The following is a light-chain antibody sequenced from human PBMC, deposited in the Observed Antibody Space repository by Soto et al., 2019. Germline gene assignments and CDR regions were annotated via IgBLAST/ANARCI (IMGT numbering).Light chain of an antibody. J-gene: IGKJ1*01. CDR3: QQYGSSPTT. CDR2: GAS. Sequence: EIVLAQSPGTLSLSPGERATLSCRASQSVSNSYLAWYQQKPGRAPRLLIYGASSRATDIPDRFSGSGSGTDFTLTISRLEPVDSAVYYCQQYGSSPTTCGQGTKGDIK. CDR1: QSVSNSY. V-gene: IGKV3-20*01.